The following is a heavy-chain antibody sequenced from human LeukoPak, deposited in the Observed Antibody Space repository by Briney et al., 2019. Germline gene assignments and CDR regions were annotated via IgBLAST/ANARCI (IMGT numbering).Heavy chain of an antibody. CDR1: TGSISSGPYF. CDR3: ARQKWEQQGRDYYFYGLDV. V-gene: IGHV4-61*09. CDR2: IYSTGST. Sequence: SETLSLTCTVSTGSISSGPYFWSWIRQPAGKGLEWIGHIYSTGSTDSNPSVKSRVTISVDRSKNQFSLKLSSVTAADTAVYYCARQKWEQQGRDYYFYGLDVWGPGTTVIVSS. D-gene: IGHD1-26*01. J-gene: IGHJ6*02.